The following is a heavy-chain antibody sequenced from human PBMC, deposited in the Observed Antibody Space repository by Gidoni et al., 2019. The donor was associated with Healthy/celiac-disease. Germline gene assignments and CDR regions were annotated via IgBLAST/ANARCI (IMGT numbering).Heavy chain of an antibody. CDR3: ARTMVRGVPSGRFDP. CDR1: GYTFTSYA. D-gene: IGHD3-10*01. CDR2: INAGNGNT. Sequence: QVQLVQSGAEVKKPGASVTVSCKASGYTFTSYAMHWVRQAPGQRLEWMGWINAGNGNTKYSQKFQGRVTITRDTSASTAYMELSSLRSEDTAVYYCARTMVRGVPSGRFDPWGQGTLVTVSS. V-gene: IGHV1-3*01. J-gene: IGHJ5*02.